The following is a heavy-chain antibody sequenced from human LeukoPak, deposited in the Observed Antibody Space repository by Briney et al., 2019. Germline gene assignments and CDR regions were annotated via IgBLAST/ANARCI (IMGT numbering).Heavy chain of an antibody. D-gene: IGHD1-26*01. CDR2: IYYSGST. CDR1: GFTFSSYW. CDR3: ARHQQGVGAIIDY. J-gene: IGHJ4*02. Sequence: GSLRLSCAASGFTFSSYWMNWIRQPPGKGLEWIGSIYYSGSTYYNPSLKSRVTISVDTSKNQFSLKLSSVTAADTAVYYCARHQQGVGAIIDYWGQGTLVTVSS. V-gene: IGHV4-39*01.